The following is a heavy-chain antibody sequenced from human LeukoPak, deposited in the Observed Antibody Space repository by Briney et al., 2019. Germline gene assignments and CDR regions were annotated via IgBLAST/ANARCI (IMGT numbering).Heavy chain of an antibody. Sequence: ASLKVSCKASGYTFTGYYMHWVRQAPGQGLEWMGWINVNSGGTRYAQKFQGRVTVTRDTSISTDYMEVSRLRSDDTAVYYCARDPPTEGWDFDLWGRGTLVTVSS. V-gene: IGHV1-2*02. D-gene: IGHD2-21*02. J-gene: IGHJ2*01. CDR2: INVNSGGT. CDR3: ARDPPTEGWDFDL. CDR1: GYTFTGYY.